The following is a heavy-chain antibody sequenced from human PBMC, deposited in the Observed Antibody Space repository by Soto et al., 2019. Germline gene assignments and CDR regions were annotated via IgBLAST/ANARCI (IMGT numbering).Heavy chain of an antibody. CDR1: GFTFGDYD. CDR2: ISKGGSSI. CDR3: TRACRYGSGGGAGNWFGP. D-gene: IGHD2-15*01. Sequence: QVQLVESGGGLVKPGGSLRLSCAASGFTFGDYDMSWIRQAPGKGLEWVSYISKGGSSIYYADSVKGRFTISRDNTKRSVFMQIDRLRAETTVVYYCTRACRYGSGGGAGNWFGPWGQGTMVTV. V-gene: IGHV3-11*01. J-gene: IGHJ5*02.